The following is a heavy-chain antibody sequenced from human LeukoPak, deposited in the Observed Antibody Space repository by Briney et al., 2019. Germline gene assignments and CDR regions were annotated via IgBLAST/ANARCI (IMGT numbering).Heavy chain of an antibody. CDR2: FYSSGST. V-gene: IGHV4-4*07. CDR3: ARVVGVLWLDYMDV. CDR1: GGSISDYY. J-gene: IGHJ6*03. D-gene: IGHD3-10*01. Sequence: SETLSLTCTVSGGSISDYYWSWIRQPAGKGLEWIGRFYSSGSTNYNPSLKSRVTMSVDTSKNQFSLKLSSVTAADTAVYYCARVVGVLWLDYMDVWGKGTTVTVSS.